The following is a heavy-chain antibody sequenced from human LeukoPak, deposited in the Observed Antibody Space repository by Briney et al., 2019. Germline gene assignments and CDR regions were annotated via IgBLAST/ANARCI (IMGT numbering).Heavy chain of an antibody. CDR3: ARDRPAVYYYVSGNIETGMDV. D-gene: IGHD3-10*01. CDR1: GGTFSSYA. CDR2: IIPIFGTA. V-gene: IGHV1-69*01. J-gene: IGHJ6*02. Sequence: SVKVSCKASGGTFSSYAISWVRQAPGQGLEWMGGIIPIFGTANYAQKFQGRVTITADESTSTAYMELSSLRSEDTAVYYCARDRPAVYYYVSGNIETGMDVWGQGTTVTVSS.